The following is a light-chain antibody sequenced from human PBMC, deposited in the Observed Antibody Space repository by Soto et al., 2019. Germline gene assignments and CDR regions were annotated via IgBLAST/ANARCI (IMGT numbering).Light chain of an antibody. Sequence: QSALTQPASVSGSPGQSVTISCTGTRSDVGAYNYVSWYQHHPGKAPKLMIYDLNNRPSGISDRFSGSKSVNTASLTISGLQAEDEADYYCLSYATGSTWVFGGGTKLTVL. J-gene: IGLJ3*02. CDR1: RSDVGAYNY. CDR2: DLN. V-gene: IGLV2-14*01. CDR3: LSYATGSTWV.